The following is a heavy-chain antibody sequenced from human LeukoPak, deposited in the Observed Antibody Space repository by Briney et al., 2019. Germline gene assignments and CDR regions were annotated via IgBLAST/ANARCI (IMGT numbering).Heavy chain of an antibody. D-gene: IGHD2-15*01. CDR2: IYYSGST. J-gene: IGHJ4*02. Sequence: SETLSLTYTVSGDSIRSYYWSWIRQPPGKGLEWIGYIYYSGSTNSNPSLRSRVAISVDTSKNQFSLKVTSVTAADTAVYYCAGALTPEYCGGATCSYFDFWGQGTLVTVSS. CDR1: GDSIRSYY. CDR3: AGALTPEYCGGATCSYFDF. V-gene: IGHV4-59*01.